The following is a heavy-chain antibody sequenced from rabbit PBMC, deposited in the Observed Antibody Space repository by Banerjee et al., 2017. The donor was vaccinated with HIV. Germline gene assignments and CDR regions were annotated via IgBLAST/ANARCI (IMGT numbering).Heavy chain of an antibody. CDR2: IYTGSSGST. V-gene: IGHV1S45*01. CDR3: ARAWGSSNGYEL. J-gene: IGHJ3*01. Sequence: QEQLEESGGGLVKPEGSLTLTCKASGFDLSSTYYMCWVRQAPGKGLEWIACIYTGSSGSTYYANWAKGRFTISKTSSTTVTLQMTSLTAADTATYFCARAWGSSNGYELWGQGTLVTVS. D-gene: IGHD6-1*01. CDR1: GFDLSSTYY.